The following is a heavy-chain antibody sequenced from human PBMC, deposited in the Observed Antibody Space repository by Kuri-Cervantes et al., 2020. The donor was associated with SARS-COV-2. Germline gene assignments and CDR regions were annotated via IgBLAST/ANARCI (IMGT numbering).Heavy chain of an antibody. J-gene: IGHJ4*02. CDR3: ARGRPPIYLGYCSSTSCHRYYFDY. Sequence: CTVSGGSISTYYWTWIRQPPGKGLEWIGYIYDSGRNDYNPWGNNYNPSLKSRVTISVDTSKNQFSLKLSSVTAADTAVYYCARGRPPIYLGYCSSTSCHRYYFDYWGQGTLVTVSS. V-gene: IGHV4-59*12. CDR1: GGSISTYY. D-gene: IGHD2-2*01. CDR2: IYDSGRN.